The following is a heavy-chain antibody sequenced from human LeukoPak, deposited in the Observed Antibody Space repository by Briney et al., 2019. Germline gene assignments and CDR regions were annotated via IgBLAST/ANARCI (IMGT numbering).Heavy chain of an antibody. J-gene: IGHJ4*02. Sequence: GGSLRLSCAASGFTFSNAWMSWVRQAPGKGLEWVGRIKSKTDGGTTDYAAPVKGRFTISRDDSKSTLYLQMNSLKTEDTAVYYCTTDSDYYDSSGYYQGNYFDYWGQGTLVTVSS. CDR1: GFTFSNAW. V-gene: IGHV3-15*01. D-gene: IGHD3-22*01. CDR2: IKSKTDGGTT. CDR3: TTDSDYYDSSGYYQGNYFDY.